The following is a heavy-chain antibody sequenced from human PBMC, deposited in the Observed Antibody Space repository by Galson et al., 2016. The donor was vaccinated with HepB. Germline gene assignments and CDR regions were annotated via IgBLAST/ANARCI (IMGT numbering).Heavy chain of an antibody. D-gene: IGHD3-3*01. CDR3: AGGDGIFGVVIGMDV. CDR2: IYSGGST. J-gene: IGHJ6*02. Sequence: SLRLSCAGYGFTVNDNYMMWVRQAPGKGLEWVSIIYSGGSTFYADFVEGRFTISRDKSDNTLYLQMNRLRPEDTAVYYCAGGDGIFGVVIGMDVWGLGTTVIVSS. V-gene: IGHV3-66*01. CDR1: GFTVNDNY.